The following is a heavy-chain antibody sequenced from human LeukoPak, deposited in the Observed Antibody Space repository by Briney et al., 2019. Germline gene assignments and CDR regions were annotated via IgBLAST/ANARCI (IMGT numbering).Heavy chain of an antibody. Sequence: GGSLRLSCAASGGPFSSLTMSWIRQSPGKGLEWVSVLTGNGGRTFYADSVKGRLTISRDNSKNTVFLQVHSLRTEDTAIYYCARTLAGVLDSFCSWGQGTLVTVSS. CDR3: ARTLAGVLDSFCS. V-gene: IGHV3-23*01. CDR2: LTGNGGRT. J-gene: IGHJ4*02. D-gene: IGHD1-1*01. CDR1: GGPFSSLT.